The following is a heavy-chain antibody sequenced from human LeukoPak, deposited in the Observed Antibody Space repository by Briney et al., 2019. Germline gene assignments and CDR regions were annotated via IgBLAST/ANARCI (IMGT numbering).Heavy chain of an antibody. J-gene: IGHJ4*02. CDR1: GFTFSSYG. D-gene: IGHD3-22*01. Sequence: GGTLRLSCAASGFTFSSYGMSWVRQAPGKGLEWLSVISFDGNNIHYADSVKGRFTVFRDNSRHTLYLQMNSLGPEDTAVYYCATLYDSAGYYRTPNDSWGQGTLVTVSS. V-gene: IGHV3-30*03. CDR2: ISFDGNNI. CDR3: ATLYDSAGYYRTPNDS.